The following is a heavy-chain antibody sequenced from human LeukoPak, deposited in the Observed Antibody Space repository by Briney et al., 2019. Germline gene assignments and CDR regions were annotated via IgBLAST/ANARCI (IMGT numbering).Heavy chain of an antibody. Sequence: GGSLRLSCAASGFTFSSYSMSWVRQAPGKGLEWVANIKQDGSEKYYVDSVKGRFTISRDNAKNSLYLQMNSLRAEDTAVYYCARDSAYYYDSSGYYPSGIYDYWGQGTLVTVSS. CDR3: ARDSAYYYDSSGYYPSGIYDY. J-gene: IGHJ4*02. CDR1: GFTFSSYS. D-gene: IGHD3-22*01. CDR2: IKQDGSEK. V-gene: IGHV3-7*01.